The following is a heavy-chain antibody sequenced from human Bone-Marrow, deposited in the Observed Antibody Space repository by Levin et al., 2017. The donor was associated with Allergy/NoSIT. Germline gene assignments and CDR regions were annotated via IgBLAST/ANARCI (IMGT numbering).Heavy chain of an antibody. V-gene: IGHV3-33*01. D-gene: IGHD3-3*01. CDR3: ARVTDDFWNGYLDC. CDR2: IWYDGANK. CDR1: GFTFSSYG. Sequence: GGSLRLSCAASGFTFSSYGLHWVRRAPAKGLEWVATIWYDGANKYYADSVRGRFTISRDNSKNTLYLQMDSLRAEDTAVYYCARVTDDFWNGYLDCWGQGTLVTVSS. J-gene: IGHJ4*02.